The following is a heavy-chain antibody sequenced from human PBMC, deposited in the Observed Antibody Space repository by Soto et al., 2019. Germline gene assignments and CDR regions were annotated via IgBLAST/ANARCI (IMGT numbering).Heavy chain of an antibody. V-gene: IGHV3-73*01. J-gene: IGHJ6*02. Sequence: PVGSLRLSCACSGFTFSDSAIHCVRQSSGRWLEWVGRIRGKADAYATAYVPSVKGRFTISRDDSKNTAFLQVNSLKAEDTAVYYCTRVLTIPTRSNTFSYYGMEVLGQGT. D-gene: IGHD2-2*01. CDR2: IRGKADAYAT. CDR3: TRVLTIPTRSNTFSYYGMEV. CDR1: GFTFSDSA.